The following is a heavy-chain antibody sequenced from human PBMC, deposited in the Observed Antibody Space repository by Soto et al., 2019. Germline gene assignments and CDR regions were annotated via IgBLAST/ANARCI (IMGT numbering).Heavy chain of an antibody. CDR2: ISGSGGDT. V-gene: IGHV3-23*01. Sequence: LRLSCAASGFSFSTYPMTWVRQAPGTRLEGVSSISGSGGDTYYIDSVKGRFTISRDNSKNTVYLQMNSLRAEDTAVYYCAKILSTVTTYYYGMDVWGQGTTVTVSS. CDR3: AKILSTVTTYYYGMDV. J-gene: IGHJ6*02. CDR1: GFSFSTYP. D-gene: IGHD4-17*01.